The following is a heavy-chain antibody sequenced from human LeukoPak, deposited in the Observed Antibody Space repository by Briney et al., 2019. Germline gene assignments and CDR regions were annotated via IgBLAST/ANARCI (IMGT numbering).Heavy chain of an antibody. J-gene: IGHJ4*02. CDR1: GYTFTGYY. CDR2: INPNSGGT. CDR3: ARDCRIATGTTDY. V-gene: IGHV1-2*02. D-gene: IGHD1-7*01. Sequence: GASVKVSCKASGYTFTGYYMHWVRQAPGQGLEWMGWINPNSGGTNYAQKFQGRVTMTRDTSISTAYMELSRLRSDDTAVYYCARDCRIATGTTDYWGQGTLVTVSS.